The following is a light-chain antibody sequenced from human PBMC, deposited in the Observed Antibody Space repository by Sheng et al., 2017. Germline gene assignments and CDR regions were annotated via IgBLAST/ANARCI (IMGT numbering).Light chain of an antibody. V-gene: IGLV2-18*02. CDR2: EVA. CDR1: SSDVGGYNR. CDR3: ISYTGSNTYV. Sequence: QSALTQPPSVSGSPGQSVTIPCTGTSSDVGGYNRVSWYKQSPGTAPKVIIYEVANRPSGVPARFSGSKSGNTASLTISGLQSEDEADYYCISYTGSNTYVFGTGTKVTV. J-gene: IGLJ1*01.